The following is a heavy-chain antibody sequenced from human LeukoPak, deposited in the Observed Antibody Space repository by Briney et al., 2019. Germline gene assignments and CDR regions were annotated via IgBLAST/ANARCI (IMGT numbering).Heavy chain of an antibody. CDR2: TRYDESNK. J-gene: IGHJ4*02. D-gene: IGHD3-22*01. CDR3: AKDPYTYYYDSTGYNFDY. Sequence: GGSLRLSCAASGFTFSTYGMHWVRQAPGKGLQWVAFTRYDESNKYYADSVKGRFTISRDNSKNTLYLQMNSLRAEDTAVYYCAKDPYTYYYDSTGYNFDYWGQGTLVTVSS. V-gene: IGHV3-30*02. CDR1: GFTFSTYG.